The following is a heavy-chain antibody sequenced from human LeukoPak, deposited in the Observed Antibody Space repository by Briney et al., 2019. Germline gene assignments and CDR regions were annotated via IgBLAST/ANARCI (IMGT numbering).Heavy chain of an antibody. CDR2: VTGPADTT. D-gene: IGHD5-24*01. J-gene: IGHJ4*02. CDR3: AKGAAIDH. V-gene: IGHV3-23*01. Sequence: GGSLRLSCAASGFTFNNYAMNWVRQAPGKGLEWVAAVTGPADTTYYADSVTGRFTISRDSFKDTVYLQMNRLGAEDTALYYCAKGAAIDHWGQGTLVTVSS. CDR1: GFTFNNYA.